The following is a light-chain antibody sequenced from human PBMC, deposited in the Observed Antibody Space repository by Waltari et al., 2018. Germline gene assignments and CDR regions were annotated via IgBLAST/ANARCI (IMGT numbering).Light chain of an antibody. Sequence: SYELTQSSSLYVSPGQSATITCTGDNLGDKFCNWYQQRPGQAPVFVIHQNTKPPPGLPERVSGSNAGNTATLTISENQPLDEADYYCQAWDSSTVVFGGGTKLTVL. CDR2: QNT. CDR3: QAWDSSTVV. CDR1: NLGDKF. J-gene: IGLJ3*02. V-gene: IGLV3-1*01.